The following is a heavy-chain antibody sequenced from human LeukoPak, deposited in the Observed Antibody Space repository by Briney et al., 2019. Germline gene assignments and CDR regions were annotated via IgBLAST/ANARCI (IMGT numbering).Heavy chain of an antibody. V-gene: IGHV4-38-2*01. CDR2: IYQSVST. Sequence: SETLSLTCAVSGYSISSDYYWGWIRPPSGKGLEWIGSIYQSVSTYYNPSLKSRVTISVDTSKNQFSLKLSSATAADTAVYYCARNKSTVTTSRHDAFDIWGQGTMVTVSS. CDR1: GYSISSDYY. CDR3: ARNKSTVTTSRHDAFDI. D-gene: IGHD4-17*01. J-gene: IGHJ3*02.